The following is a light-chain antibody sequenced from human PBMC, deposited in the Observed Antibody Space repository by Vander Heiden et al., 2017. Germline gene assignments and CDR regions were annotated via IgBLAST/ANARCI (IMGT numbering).Light chain of an antibody. CDR3: QVWDSSTYV. V-gene: IGLV3-9*01. CDR1: NIDHKN. Sequence: SYELTQPLSVSVALGQTASILCGGRNIDHKNVHWYQQRPGQAPVLVVYRSDNRPSGIPERFSASNSGNTATLTISTAQAEDEADYYCQVWDSSTYVFGTGTKITVL. CDR2: RSD. J-gene: IGLJ1*01.